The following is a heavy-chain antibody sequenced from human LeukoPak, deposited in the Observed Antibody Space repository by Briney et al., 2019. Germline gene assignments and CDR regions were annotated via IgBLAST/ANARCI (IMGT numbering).Heavy chain of an antibody. Sequence: PGGSLRLSCAASGFTFSDYYMSWIRQAPGKGLEGVSYISSSGSTIYYADSVKGRFTISRDNAKNSLYLQMNSLRAEDTAVYYCARAPRITMVRGVLGPFDYWGQGTLVTVSS. CDR3: ARAPRITMVRGVLGPFDY. J-gene: IGHJ4*02. CDR2: ISSSGSTI. D-gene: IGHD3-10*01. V-gene: IGHV3-11*01. CDR1: GFTFSDYY.